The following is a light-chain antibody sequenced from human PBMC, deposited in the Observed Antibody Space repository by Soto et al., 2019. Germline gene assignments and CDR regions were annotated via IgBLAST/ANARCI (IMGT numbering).Light chain of an antibody. Sequence: HSVLTQPPSASETPGQRVTISCSGSSSNIGSNHVYWYQHLPGTAPKLLIYRNYLRPSGVPDRFSASKSGTSASLAISGLRSDDEADYYCGAWDDSLSGWVFGGGTKLTVL. CDR3: GAWDDSLSGWV. J-gene: IGLJ3*02. CDR1: SSNIGSNH. V-gene: IGLV1-47*01. CDR2: RNY.